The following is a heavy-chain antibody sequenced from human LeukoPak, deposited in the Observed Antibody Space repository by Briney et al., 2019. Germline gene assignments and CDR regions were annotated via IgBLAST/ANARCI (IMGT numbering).Heavy chain of an antibody. Sequence: GGSLRLSCAASGFTFSSDALSWVRQAPGKGLEWVSGISGNGAGTYYSDSMKGRFTISRDNSKYTLYLQMNSLRVEDTAIYYCAKIPWYSSCWSIDYWGRGTLVTVSS. D-gene: IGHD6-13*01. J-gene: IGHJ4*02. CDR3: AKIPWYSSCWSIDY. CDR1: GFTFSSDA. CDR2: ISGNGAGT. V-gene: IGHV3-23*01.